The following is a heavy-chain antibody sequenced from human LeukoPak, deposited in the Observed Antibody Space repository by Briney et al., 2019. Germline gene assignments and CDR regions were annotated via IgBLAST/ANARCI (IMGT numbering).Heavy chain of an antibody. CDR1: GGSISSSNYY. CDR2: TYTTGSP. CDR3: ARDRGITTARGVPSWFDP. D-gene: IGHD3-10*01. J-gene: IGHJ5*02. V-gene: IGHV4-61*02. Sequence: PSETLSLTCTVSGGSISSSNYYWTWIRQPPGKGLEWIGRTYTTGSPSYSPSLKSRVTISVDTSTNQFSLKLTSVSAANTAVYYGARDRGITTARGVPSWFDPWGQGTLVTVSS.